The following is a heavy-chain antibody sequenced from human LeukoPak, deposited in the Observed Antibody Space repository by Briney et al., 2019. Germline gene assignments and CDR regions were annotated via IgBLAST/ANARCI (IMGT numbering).Heavy chain of an antibody. J-gene: IGHJ4*02. CDR1: GGSFSGYY. Sequence: SETLSLTCAVYGGSFSGYYWSWIRQPPGKGLEWIGEINHSGSTNYNPSLKSRVTISVDTSKNRFSLKLSSVTAADTAVYYCARALGNFDYWGQGTLVTVSS. CDR2: INHSGST. D-gene: IGHD1-26*01. CDR3: ARALGNFDY. V-gene: IGHV4-34*01.